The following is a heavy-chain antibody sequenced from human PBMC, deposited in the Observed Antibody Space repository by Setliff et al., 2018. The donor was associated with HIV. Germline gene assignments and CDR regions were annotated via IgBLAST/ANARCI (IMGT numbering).Heavy chain of an antibody. J-gene: IGHJ3*02. D-gene: IGHD3-10*01. CDR2: ISSGSTYI. Sequence: GGSLRLSCAASGFTFSKYSMNWVRQAPGKGLEWVSTISSGSTYIYYADSLKGRFAISRDNAKSSLYLQMNSLRAEDTAVCYCARSESGVTDAFDIWGQGAMVTVSS. CDR1: GFTFSKYS. V-gene: IGHV3-21*01. CDR3: ARSESGVTDAFDI.